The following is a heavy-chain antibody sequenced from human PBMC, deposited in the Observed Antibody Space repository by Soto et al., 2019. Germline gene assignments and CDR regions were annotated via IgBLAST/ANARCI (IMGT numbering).Heavy chain of an antibody. Sequence: QVQLAQSANEVKKPGASVRVSCKAAGYTCIRYGIAWVRQAPGQGLEWMGWISPYNDYTVYAQKFQGRVSMTADTSTRTVYMNLRGLTSDDTAVYYCARGGYYDNSWGKLSHYGLDVWGQGTSVSVS. J-gene: IGHJ6*02. CDR3: ARGGYYDNSWGKLSHYGLDV. CDR1: GYTCIRYG. D-gene: IGHD3-16*01. V-gene: IGHV1-18*01. CDR2: ISPYNDYT.